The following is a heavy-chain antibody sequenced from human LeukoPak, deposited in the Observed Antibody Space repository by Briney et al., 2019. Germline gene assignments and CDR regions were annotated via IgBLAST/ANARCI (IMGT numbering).Heavy chain of an antibody. CDR1: GFTFSSYS. J-gene: IGHJ3*02. V-gene: IGHV3-48*01. CDR3: ARDLHYAFDI. CDR2: VGAIGSSTI. Sequence: GGSLRLSCAASGFTFSSYSMNWVRQAPGKGLEWVSYVGAIGSSTISYADSVMGRFTISRDNAKNSVFLQMNSLRAKDTAVYYCARDLHYAFDIWGQGTMVTVSS.